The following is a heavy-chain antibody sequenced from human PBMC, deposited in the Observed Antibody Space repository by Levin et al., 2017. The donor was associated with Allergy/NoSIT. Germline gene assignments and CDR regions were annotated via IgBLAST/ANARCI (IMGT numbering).Heavy chain of an antibody. CDR2: IKQDGSEK. J-gene: IGHJ4*02. CDR3: ARELRITMIVVDRGGADY. CDR1: GFTFSSYW. D-gene: IGHD3-22*01. V-gene: IGHV3-7*01. Sequence: PGGSLRLSCAASGFTFSSYWMSWVRQAPGKGLEWVANIKQDGSEKYYVDSVKGRFTISRDNAKNSLYLQMNSLRAEDTAVYYCARELRITMIVVDRGGADYWGQGTLVTVSS.